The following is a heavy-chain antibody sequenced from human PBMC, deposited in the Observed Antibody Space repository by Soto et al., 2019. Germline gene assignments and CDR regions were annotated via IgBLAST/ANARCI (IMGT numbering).Heavy chain of an antibody. J-gene: IGHJ3*02. CDR1: GCTFTYYY. V-gene: IGHV1-2*02. D-gene: IGHD2-15*01. CDR2: MNPKSDCA. Sequence: GXSVKVSCKTAGCTFTYYYRHWVRQAPGQGLEGMGWMNPKSDCAYFAQKFQGRVTLTRDTSIGTSYIEVNSLTYDYTAVYFCTRENIENSAGIYAAFDIWGQGTPVTVSS. CDR3: TRENIENSAGIYAAFDI.